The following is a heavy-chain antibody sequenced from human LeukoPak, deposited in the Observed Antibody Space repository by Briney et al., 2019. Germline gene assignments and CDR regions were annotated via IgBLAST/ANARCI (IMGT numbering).Heavy chain of an antibody. CDR2: IKPDGDEK. Sequence: GGSLRLSCAASGFTFKDYALNWVRQTPGKGLEWVANIKPDGDEKNYVDSVRGRFTISRDNARNSLYLQMNSLRVDDTAVYYCARGHRAWSYWGQGTLVTVSS. J-gene: IGHJ4*02. V-gene: IGHV3-7*01. CDR3: ARGHRAWSY. CDR1: GFTFKDYA. D-gene: IGHD3-3*01.